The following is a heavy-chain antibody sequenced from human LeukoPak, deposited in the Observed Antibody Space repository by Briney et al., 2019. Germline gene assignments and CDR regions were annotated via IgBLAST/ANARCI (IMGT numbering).Heavy chain of an antibody. J-gene: IGHJ4*02. CDR2: ISYDGSNK. V-gene: IGHV3-30*03. CDR3: ARQLTYYYDRGLDY. D-gene: IGHD3-22*01. Sequence: PGGSLRLSCAASGFTFSSYGMHWVRQAPGKGLEWVAVISYDGSNKYYADSVKGRFTISRDNSKNTLYLLMNSLRAEDTAVCYCARQLTYYYDRGLDYWGQGTLVTVSS. CDR1: GFTFSSYG.